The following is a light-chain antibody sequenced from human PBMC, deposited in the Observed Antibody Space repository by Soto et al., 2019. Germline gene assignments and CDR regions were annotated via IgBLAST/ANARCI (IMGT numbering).Light chain of an antibody. V-gene: IGKV3-20*01. CDR3: QQYNNWPPIT. Sequence: EMVLTQSQGTLSFSPLEPSHMXSMYIQIIGRNYLAWYQQKPGQAPRLLIFGTSTRATGIPDRFSGSGSGTDFTLSISRLEPEDFAVYYCQQYNNWPPITFGQGTRLEI. J-gene: IGKJ5*01. CDR1: QIIGRNY. CDR2: GTS.